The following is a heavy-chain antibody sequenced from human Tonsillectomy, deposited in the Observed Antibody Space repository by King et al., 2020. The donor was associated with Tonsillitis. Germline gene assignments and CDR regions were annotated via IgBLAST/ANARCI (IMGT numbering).Heavy chain of an antibody. CDR3: AGDSLTATRAFDL. V-gene: IGHV3-7*03. CDR1: GFTFSSYW. CDR2: IKQDGSEA. Sequence: VQLVESGGGLVQPGGSLRLSCAASGFTFSSYWMSWVRQAPGKGLEWVANIKQDGSEAYYVDSVTGRLTISRDNAENSLYLHMNSLRAEDTAVYYCAGDSLTATRAFDLWGRGTLVTVSS. D-gene: IGHD1-14*01. J-gene: IGHJ2*01.